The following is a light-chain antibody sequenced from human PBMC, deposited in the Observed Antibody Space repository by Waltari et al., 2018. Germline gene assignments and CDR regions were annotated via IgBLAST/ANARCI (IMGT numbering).Light chain of an antibody. J-gene: IGKJ1*01. CDR2: GAS. V-gene: IGKV3-15*01. CDR3: HQYDYFWS. CDR1: QRISRN. Sequence: EILMTQSPATLSVSPGDTATLSCRASQRISRNLAWYQQRPGQAPRLLIYGASTRATGVPARFSGRGSGTDFTLIIRSLQSEDFAVYFCHQYDYFWSFGQGTKVEI.